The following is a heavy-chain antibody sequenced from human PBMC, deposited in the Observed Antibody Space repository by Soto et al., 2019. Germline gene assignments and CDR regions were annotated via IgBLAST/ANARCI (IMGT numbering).Heavy chain of an antibody. J-gene: IGHJ6*02. CDR1: GFSVYSND. CDR3: AKDEKVAGTVYYYGMDV. CDR2: IFSDGRT. Sequence: GGSLRLSCAASGFSVYSNDMNWVRQAPGKGLEWVSVIFSDGRTEYADFVKGRLSISRDESKNALYFEMNNLRAEDTAVYYCAKDEKVAGTVYYYGMDVWGQGTTVTVSS. D-gene: IGHD6-19*01. V-gene: IGHV3-66*01.